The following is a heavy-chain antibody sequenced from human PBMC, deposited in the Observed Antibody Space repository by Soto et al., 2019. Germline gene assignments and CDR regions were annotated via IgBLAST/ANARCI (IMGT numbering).Heavy chain of an antibody. CDR3: ARDPWGYSGSAKHFDY. CDR2: ISYAGDYK. D-gene: IGHD6-25*01. Sequence: QVHLVESGGGVVQPGGSLRLSCAASGFNFRGFTMHWVRQAPDKGLEWLSVISYAGDYKNYADSVRGRISISRDNSKNTLFLQMNSLRPDDTAVYFCARDPWGYSGSAKHFDYGGQGSLVIVSS. J-gene: IGHJ4*02. V-gene: IGHV3-30-3*01. CDR1: GFNFRGFT.